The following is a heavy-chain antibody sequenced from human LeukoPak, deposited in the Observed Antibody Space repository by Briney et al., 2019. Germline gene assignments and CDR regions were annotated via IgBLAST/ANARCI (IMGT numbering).Heavy chain of an antibody. V-gene: IGHV3-23*01. CDR2: IGNSGDNT. Sequence: GGSLRLSCAASGFTFSSYSMSWVRQAPGKGLEWVSAIGNSGDNTYYADSVKGRFTISRDNSKNTLYLQMNSLRAEDTAVYYCAKDATTVVTPNWGQGTLVTVSS. CDR1: GFTFSSYS. J-gene: IGHJ4*02. CDR3: AKDATTVVTPN. D-gene: IGHD4-23*01.